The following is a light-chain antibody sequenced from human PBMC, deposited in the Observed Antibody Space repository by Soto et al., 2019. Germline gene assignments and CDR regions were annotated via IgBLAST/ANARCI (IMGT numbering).Light chain of an antibody. J-gene: IGKJ2*03. Sequence: DIQMTQSPSSVSASLGDTVTITCRASQDINVYLNWYQQKPGEVPKLLIYSVSTLHSGVPSRFTGSGSETDFTLTIRSLQPEDFATYYCQHAYVAPYSFGQGTKVDIK. V-gene: IGKV1-39*01. CDR3: QHAYVAPYS. CDR1: QDINVY. CDR2: SVS.